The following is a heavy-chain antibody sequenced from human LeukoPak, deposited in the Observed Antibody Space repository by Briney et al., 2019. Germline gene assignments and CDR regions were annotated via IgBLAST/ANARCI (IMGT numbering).Heavy chain of an antibody. V-gene: IGHV4-39*07. D-gene: IGHD1-1*01. CDR2: IYYSGST. CDR3: ARAEYTAAGYFQH. CDR1: GGSIGSSSYY. Sequence: KPSETLSLTCTVSGGSIGSSSYYWGWIRQPPGKGLEWIGSIYYSGSTYYNPSLKSRVTISVDTSKNQFSLKLSSVTAADTAVYYCARAEYTAAGYFQHWGQGTLVTVSS. J-gene: IGHJ1*01.